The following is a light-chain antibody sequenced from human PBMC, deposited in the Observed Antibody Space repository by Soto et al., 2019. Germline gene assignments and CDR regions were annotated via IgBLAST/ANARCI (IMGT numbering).Light chain of an antibody. J-gene: IGKJ1*01. CDR2: GAS. CDR1: QSVSSSY. CDR3: QQYGSSQT. Sequence: EIVLTQSPGTLSLSPGEGATLSCRASQSVSSSYLAWYQQKPGQAPRLLIYGASSRATGIPDRFSGSGSGTDLTLTISRLEPEDFAVYYCQQYGSSQTFGQGTKVDIK. V-gene: IGKV3-20*01.